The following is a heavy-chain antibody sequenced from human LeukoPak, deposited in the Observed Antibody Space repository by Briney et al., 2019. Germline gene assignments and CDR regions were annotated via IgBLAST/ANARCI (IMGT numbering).Heavy chain of an antibody. V-gene: IGHV1-69*13. CDR3: ASSPGNYFDY. J-gene: IGHJ4*02. CDR2: IIPIFGTA. Sequence: GASVKVSCKASGGTFSSYAISWVRQAPGQGLEWMGGIIPIFGTANYAQKFRGRVTITADESTSTAYMELSSLRSEDTAVYYCASSPGNYFDYWGQGTLVTVSS. CDR1: GGTFSSYA.